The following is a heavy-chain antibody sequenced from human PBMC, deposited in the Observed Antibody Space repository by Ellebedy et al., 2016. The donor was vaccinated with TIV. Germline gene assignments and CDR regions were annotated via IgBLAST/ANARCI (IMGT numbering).Heavy chain of an antibody. CDR1: GGSIASTSYY. CDR3: ARGGRRWFSDY. J-gene: IGHJ4*02. D-gene: IGHD4-23*01. CDR2: IYYSGST. Sequence: GSLRLSCTVSGGSIASTSYYWGWIRQPPGKGLEWIGNIYYSGSTYYNPSLKSRVTIFVDPSNNQFYLRLSSVTAADTAVYYCARGGRRWFSDYWGQGTLVTVSS. V-gene: IGHV4-39*07.